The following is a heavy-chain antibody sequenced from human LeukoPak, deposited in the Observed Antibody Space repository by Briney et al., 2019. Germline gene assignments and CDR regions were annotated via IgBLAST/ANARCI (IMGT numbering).Heavy chain of an antibody. Sequence: PSETLSLTCTVSGGSISSYYWSWIRQPPGKGLEWIGYIYYSGSTNYNPSLKSRVTMSVDTSKNQYSLKLSSVTAADTAVYYCARDSRYYDSSGSTYYYYGMDVWGQGTTVTVSS. CDR2: IYYSGST. V-gene: IGHV4-59*01. D-gene: IGHD3-22*01. J-gene: IGHJ6*02. CDR1: GGSISSYY. CDR3: ARDSRYYDSSGSTYYYYGMDV.